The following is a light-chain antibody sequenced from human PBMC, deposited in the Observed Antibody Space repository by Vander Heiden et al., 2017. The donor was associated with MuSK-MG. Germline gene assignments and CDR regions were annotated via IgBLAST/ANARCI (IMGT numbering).Light chain of an antibody. CDR2: SNN. Sequence: QSVLTQPPSASGAPGQSVFISCSGGSSNIGTNSVNWYQQFPEAAPKLLIYSNNQRPSGVPDRVSGSKSGTSASLAISGLQSEDEANYYCAAWDDNLDGVVFGGGTKLTGL. CDR1: SSNIGTNS. CDR3: AAWDDNLDGVV. J-gene: IGLJ3*02. V-gene: IGLV1-44*01.